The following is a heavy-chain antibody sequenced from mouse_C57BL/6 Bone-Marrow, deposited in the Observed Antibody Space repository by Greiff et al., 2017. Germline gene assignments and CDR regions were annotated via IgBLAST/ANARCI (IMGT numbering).Heavy chain of an antibody. V-gene: IGHV3-6*01. J-gene: IGHJ4*01. Sequence: ESGPGLVKPSQSLSLTCSVTGYSITSGYYWNWIRQFPGNKLEWMGYISYDGSNNYNPSLKNRISITRDTSKNQFFLKLNSVTTEDTATYYCARGRMDYWGQGTSVTVSS. CDR3: ARGRMDY. CDR2: ISYDGSN. CDR1: GYSITSGYY.